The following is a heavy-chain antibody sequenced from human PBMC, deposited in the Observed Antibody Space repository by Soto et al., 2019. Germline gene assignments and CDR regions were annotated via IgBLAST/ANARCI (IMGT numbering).Heavy chain of an antibody. CDR2: IYYSGST. CDR3: ARDRYYYDSSGYRTPTNVFDY. Sequence: QVQLQESGPGLVKPSQTLSLTCTVSGGSISSGGYYWSWIRQHPGKGLEWIGYIYYSGSTYYNPSLKSRVTISGDTSKSQFYLKLSSVNAADTAAYYCARDRYYYDSSGYRTPTNVFDYWGQGTLVTVSS. D-gene: IGHD3-22*01. V-gene: IGHV4-31*03. J-gene: IGHJ4*02. CDR1: GGSISSGGYY.